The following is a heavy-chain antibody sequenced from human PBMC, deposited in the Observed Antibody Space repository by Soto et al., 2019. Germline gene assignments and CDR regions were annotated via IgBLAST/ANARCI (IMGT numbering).Heavy chain of an antibody. CDR1: GFTFSSLW. J-gene: IGHJ4*02. D-gene: IGHD3-10*01. CDR3: TRAGGSYYFAF. Sequence: EVQLVESGGGLVLPGGSLRLSCAASGFTFSSLWMSWVRQAPGKGLEWVANIKPDGSDQYYVDSVKGRFTISRDNARNSLYLQMNSLRGDDTAVYYCTRAGGSYYFAFWGQGTLVTVSA. V-gene: IGHV3-7*01. CDR2: IKPDGSDQ.